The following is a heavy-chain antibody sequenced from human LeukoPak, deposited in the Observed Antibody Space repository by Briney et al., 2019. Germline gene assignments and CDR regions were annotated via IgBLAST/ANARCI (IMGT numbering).Heavy chain of an antibody. D-gene: IGHD3-9*01. CDR2: INHSGST. CDR1: GGSFSGYY. CDR3: ARIAYYDILTGYYRSRYFDY. J-gene: IGHJ4*02. Sequence: SETLSLTCAVYGGSFSGYYWSWIRQPPGKGLEWIGEINHSGSTNYNPSLKSRVTISVDTSKNQFSLKLSSVTAADTAVYYCARIAYYDILTGYYRSRYFDYWGQGTLVTVSS. V-gene: IGHV4-34*01.